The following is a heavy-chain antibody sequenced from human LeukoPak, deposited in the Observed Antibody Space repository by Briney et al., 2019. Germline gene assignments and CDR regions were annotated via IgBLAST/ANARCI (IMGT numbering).Heavy chain of an antibody. D-gene: IGHD6-19*01. CDR1: GYIFNYW. CDR2: IHPGDSET. J-gene: IGHJ4*02. Sequence: GESLKISCRGSGYIFNYWIGWVRQMPGKGLEWMGIIHPGDSETRYSPSFEGHVTLSADKSISTAYLQWTSLKASDTAMYYCASLPRGSGFDYWGQGTLVTVPS. V-gene: IGHV5-51*01. CDR3: ASLPRGSGFDY.